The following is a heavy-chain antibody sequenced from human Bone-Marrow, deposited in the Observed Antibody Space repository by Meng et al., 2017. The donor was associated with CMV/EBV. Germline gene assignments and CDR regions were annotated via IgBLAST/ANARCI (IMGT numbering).Heavy chain of an antibody. CDR1: GFTVSSNY. Sequence: GESLKISCAASGFTVSSNYMSWVRQAPGKGLEWVSVIYSGGSTYYADSVKGRFTISRDNSKNTLYLQMNSLRAEDTAVYYCARGGFLPADYWGQGTLVTVYS. D-gene: IGHD3-3*01. V-gene: IGHV3-53*01. J-gene: IGHJ4*02. CDR3: ARGGFLPADY. CDR2: IYSGGST.